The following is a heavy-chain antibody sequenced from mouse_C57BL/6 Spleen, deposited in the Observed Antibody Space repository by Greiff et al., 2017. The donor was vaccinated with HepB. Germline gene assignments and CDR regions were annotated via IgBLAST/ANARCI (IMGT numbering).Heavy chain of an antibody. V-gene: IGHV1-82*01. D-gene: IGHD3-1*01. CDR3: ARSGGLYAMDY. CDR1: GYAFSSSW. CDR2: IYPGDGDT. J-gene: IGHJ4*01. Sequence: VKLMESGPELVKPGASVKISCKASGYAFSSSWMNWVKQRPGKGLEWIGRIYPGDGDTNYNGKFKGKATLTADKSSSTAYMQLSSLTSEDSAVYFCARSGGLYAMDYWGQGTSVTVSS.